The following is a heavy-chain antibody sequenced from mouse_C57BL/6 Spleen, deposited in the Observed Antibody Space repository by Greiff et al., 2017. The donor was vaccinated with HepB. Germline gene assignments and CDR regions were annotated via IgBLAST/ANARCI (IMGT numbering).Heavy chain of an antibody. Sequence: QVQLQQPGAELVMPGASVKLSCKASGYTFTSYWMHWVKQRPGQGLEWIGEIDPSDSYTNYNQKFKGKSTLTVDKSSSKAYMQLSSLTSEDSAVYYCAALITTVVATDAMDYWGQGTSVTVAS. CDR3: AALITTVVATDAMDY. V-gene: IGHV1-69*01. CDR1: GYTFTSYW. J-gene: IGHJ4*01. CDR2: IDPSDSYT. D-gene: IGHD1-1*01.